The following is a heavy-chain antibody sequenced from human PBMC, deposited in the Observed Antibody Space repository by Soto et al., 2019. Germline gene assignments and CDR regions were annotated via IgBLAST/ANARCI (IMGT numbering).Heavy chain of an antibody. J-gene: IGHJ6*03. CDR2: IRSKANSYAT. D-gene: IGHD5-12*01. V-gene: IGHV3-73*01. CDR3: TRRLTVATDRQTYYYYYYMDV. Sequence: GSLRLSWAASRFTFSGSAIRWVRPSSLKWLEWVGLIRSKANSYATAYAASVKGRFTISRDDSKNTAYLQMNSLKTEDTAVYYCTRRLTVATDRQTYYYYYYMDVWGKGTTVTVSS. CDR1: RFTFSGSA.